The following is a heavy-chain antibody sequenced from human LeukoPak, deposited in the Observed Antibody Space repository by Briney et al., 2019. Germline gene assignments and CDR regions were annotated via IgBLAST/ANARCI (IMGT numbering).Heavy chain of an antibody. Sequence: GGSLRLSCAASGFTFSSYEMNWVRQAPGRGLEGVSYISSSGSTIYYADSVKGRFTISRDNAKNSLYLQMNSLRAEDTAVYYCAELGITMIGGVWGKGTTVTISS. D-gene: IGHD3-10*02. CDR1: GFTFSSYE. J-gene: IGHJ6*04. CDR2: ISSSGSTI. CDR3: AELGITMIGGV. V-gene: IGHV3-48*03.